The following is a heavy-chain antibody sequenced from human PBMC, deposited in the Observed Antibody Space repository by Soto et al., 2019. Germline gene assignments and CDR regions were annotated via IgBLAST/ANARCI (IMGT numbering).Heavy chain of an antibody. V-gene: IGHV1-69*13. D-gene: IGHD6-19*01. CDR2: IIPIFGTA. CDR1: GGTFSSYA. Sequence: SVKVSCKASGGTFSSYAISWVRQAPGQGLEWMGGIIPIFGTANYAQKFQGRVTITADESTRTAYMELSSLRSEDTAVYYCARVAGLVAVAGHLDYWGQGTLVTVS. J-gene: IGHJ4*02. CDR3: ARVAGLVAVAGHLDY.